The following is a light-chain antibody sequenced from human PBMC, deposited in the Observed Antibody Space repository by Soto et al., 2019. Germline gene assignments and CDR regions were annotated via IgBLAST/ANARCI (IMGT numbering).Light chain of an antibody. CDR3: AAWDDSLNGWV. CDR2: SND. Sequence: QSVLTQPPSASGTPGQRVTISCSGSSSNVGINAVNWYQQLPGTAPKLLIYSNDQRPSGVPDRFSGSGSGTSASLAISGLQSEDEAEYYCAAWDDSLNGWVFGGGTKLTVL. CDR1: SSNVGINA. J-gene: IGLJ3*02. V-gene: IGLV1-44*01.